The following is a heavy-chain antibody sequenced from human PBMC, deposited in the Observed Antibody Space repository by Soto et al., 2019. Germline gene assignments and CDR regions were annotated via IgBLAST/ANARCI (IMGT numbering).Heavy chain of an antibody. J-gene: IGHJ5*02. CDR3: ARGPYSSGWYGRPNNWFDP. CDR2: TYYRSKWYN. CDR1: GDSVSSNSAA. V-gene: IGHV6-1*01. D-gene: IGHD6-19*01. Sequence: PSQTLSLTCAISGDSVSSNSAAWNWIRQSPSRGLEWLGRTYYRSKWYNDYAVSVKSRITINPDTSKNQFSLQLNSVTPEDTAVYYCARGPYSSGWYGRPNNWFDPWGQGTLVTVSS.